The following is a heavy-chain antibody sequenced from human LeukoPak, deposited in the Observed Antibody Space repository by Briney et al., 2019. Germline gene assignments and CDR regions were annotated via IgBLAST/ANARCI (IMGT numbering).Heavy chain of an antibody. D-gene: IGHD3-3*01. CDR3: ARGFTIFGVVNDGFDI. CDR2: INSDGSST. J-gene: IGHJ3*02. Sequence: GGSLRLSCAASEFTFSNYWMHWVRQAPGKGLVWVSRINSDGSSTSYADSVKGRFTIYRDNGKNTLYLQMNSLRVEDTAVYYCARGFTIFGVVNDGFDIWGQGTTVTVSS. CDR1: EFTFSNYW. V-gene: IGHV3-74*01.